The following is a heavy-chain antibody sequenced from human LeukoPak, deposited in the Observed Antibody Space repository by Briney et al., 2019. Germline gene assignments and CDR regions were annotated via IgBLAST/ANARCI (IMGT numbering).Heavy chain of an antibody. J-gene: IGHJ4*02. D-gene: IGHD2-15*01. CDR1: GFTVSSNY. Sequence: GGSLRLSCAASGFTVSSNYMSWVRQAPGKGLEWVSAISGSGGSTYYADSVKGRFTISRDNSKNTLYLQMNSLRAEDTAVYYCAKAADCSGGSCVGFFDYWGQGTLVTVSS. CDR3: AKAADCSGGSCVGFFDY. V-gene: IGHV3-23*01. CDR2: ISGSGGST.